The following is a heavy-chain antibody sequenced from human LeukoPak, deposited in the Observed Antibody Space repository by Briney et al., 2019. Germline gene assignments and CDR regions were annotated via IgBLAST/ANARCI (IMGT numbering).Heavy chain of an antibody. V-gene: IGHV4-39*07. CDR2: IYYSGST. J-gene: IGHJ5*02. CDR1: GGSISTGNFY. Sequence: SETLSLTCTVSGGSISTGNFYWAWIRQPPGKGLEWLGSIYYSGSTYYNPSLKSRVTISVDTSKNQFSLKLSSVTAADTAVYYCARAMVVAATSNWFDPWGQGTLVTVSS. CDR3: ARAMVVAATSNWFDP. D-gene: IGHD2-15*01.